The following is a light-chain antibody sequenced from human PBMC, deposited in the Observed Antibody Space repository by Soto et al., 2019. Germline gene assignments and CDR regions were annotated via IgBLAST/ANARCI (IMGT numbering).Light chain of an antibody. Sequence: QSVLTQPASVSGSPGQWITISCTGTSSDVGGYNYVSWYQQHPGKAPKLMIYDVSNRPSGVSNRFPGSKSVNTASLTISGLQAEDEADYYCSSYTSSSTYVFGTGTKVTVL. V-gene: IGLV2-14*01. CDR3: SSYTSSSTYV. CDR1: SSDVGGYNY. CDR2: DVS. J-gene: IGLJ1*01.